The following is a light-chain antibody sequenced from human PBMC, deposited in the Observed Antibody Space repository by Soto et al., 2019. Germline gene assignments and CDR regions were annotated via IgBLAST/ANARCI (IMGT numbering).Light chain of an antibody. Sequence: ESMLTQSPATLSLSPGEKATLSCRASQSVRSYLAWYQQKPGQAPRLLIYDASNRAPGIPARFSGSGSGTDFTLTISSLEPDDFAVYYCQQRSNWPRTFGQGTKVDIK. V-gene: IGKV3-11*01. J-gene: IGKJ1*01. CDR3: QQRSNWPRT. CDR1: QSVRSY. CDR2: DAS.